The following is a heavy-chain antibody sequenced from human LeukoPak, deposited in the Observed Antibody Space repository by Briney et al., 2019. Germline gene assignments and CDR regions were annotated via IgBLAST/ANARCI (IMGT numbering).Heavy chain of an antibody. Sequence: GTSLRLSCAASRFTFSKYGMHWVRQAPGKGLEWVAVIWFDGINTNHADSVKGRFTVSRDDSKNTLFLQMNSLRAEDTAVYFCVRDYCSGGSCYESKWFDPWGQGTLVTVSS. V-gene: IGHV3-33*01. D-gene: IGHD2-15*01. CDR3: VRDYCSGGSCYESKWFDP. CDR2: IWFDGINT. CDR1: RFTFSKYG. J-gene: IGHJ5*02.